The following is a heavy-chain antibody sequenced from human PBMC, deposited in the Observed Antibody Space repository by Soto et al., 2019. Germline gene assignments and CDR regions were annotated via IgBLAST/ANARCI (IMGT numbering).Heavy chain of an antibody. CDR1: GFTFSKVW. CDR2: IKSKTDGGTT. J-gene: IGHJ4*02. D-gene: IGHD1-1*01. Sequence: EVQLVESGGGLVKPGGSLRLSCAVSGFTFSKVWMNWVRQAPGKGLEWVGRIKSKTDGGTTDYAAAVKGRFTITRDDSKDTLYLQMNSLKTEDTAVYFFTTGRDDLLYWGQGTLVTVSS. CDR3: TTGRDDLLY. V-gene: IGHV3-15*07.